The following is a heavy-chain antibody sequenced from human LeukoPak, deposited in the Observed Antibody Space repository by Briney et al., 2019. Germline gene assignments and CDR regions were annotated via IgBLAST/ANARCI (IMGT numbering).Heavy chain of an antibody. J-gene: IGHJ2*01. Sequence: SETLSLTCCVSDGSFSDHYWSWLRQPPGKGLEWIGYISYSGSTSYSPSLKGRVTISMDTSKNQFSLNLISVTAADTAVYYCARDSHSLRWYLWGRGTLVTVSS. V-gene: IGHV4-59*11. CDR1: DGSFSDHY. D-gene: IGHD3-10*01. CDR3: ARDSHSLRWYL. CDR2: ISYSGST.